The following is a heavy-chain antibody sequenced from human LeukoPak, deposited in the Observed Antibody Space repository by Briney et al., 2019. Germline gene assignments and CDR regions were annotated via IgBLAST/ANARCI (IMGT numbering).Heavy chain of an antibody. Sequence: PSETLSLTCTVSGYSISSGYYWGWIRQPPGKGLEWIGSIYHSGSTYYNPSLKSRVIISVDKSKSQFSLKLSSVTAADTAVYYCARDSSADYDFWSAYPSPVSYFDSWGQGTLVTVSS. J-gene: IGHJ4*02. CDR1: GYSISSGYY. D-gene: IGHD3-3*01. V-gene: IGHV4-38-2*02. CDR2: IYHSGST. CDR3: ARDSSADYDFWSAYPSPVSYFDS.